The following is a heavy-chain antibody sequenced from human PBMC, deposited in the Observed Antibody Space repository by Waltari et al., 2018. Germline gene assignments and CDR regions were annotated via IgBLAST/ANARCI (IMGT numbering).Heavy chain of an antibody. CDR3: VMYSSAFLGDC. CDR1: GFTFSRYW. D-gene: IGHD6-25*01. V-gene: IGHV3-74*01. Sequence: EMQLVESGGGLVQPGGSLRLSCAASGFTFSRYWMHWVRQAPGKGLVSVSNNNTDGSITRYADSVKCRCTISRDNAKNTLFLQMNSLRAEDTAVYYCVMYSSAFLGDCWGQGTLVDVSS. J-gene: IGHJ4*02. CDR2: NNTDGSIT.